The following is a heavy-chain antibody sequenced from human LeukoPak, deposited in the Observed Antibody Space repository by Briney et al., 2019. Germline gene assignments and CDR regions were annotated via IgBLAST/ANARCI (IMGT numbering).Heavy chain of an antibody. D-gene: IGHD1-26*01. CDR3: ARVWANSGNFYGEDY. V-gene: IGHV3-53*01. CDR1: GLIFSSNY. CDR2: IYSGGST. Sequence: GGSLRLSCVVSGLIFSSNYMSWVRQAPGKGLEWVSVIYSGGSTYYADSVKGRFTISRDNSKNTLYLQMNSLRAEDTAVYYCARVWANSGNFYGEDYWGQGTLVTVSS. J-gene: IGHJ4*02.